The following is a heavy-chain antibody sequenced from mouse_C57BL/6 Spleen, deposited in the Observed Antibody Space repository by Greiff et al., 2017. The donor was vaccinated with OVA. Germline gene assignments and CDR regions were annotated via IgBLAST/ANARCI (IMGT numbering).Heavy chain of an antibody. V-gene: IGHV1-82*01. CDR3: ARRDSNYDYYAMDY. D-gene: IGHD2-5*01. Sequence: QVQLQQSGPELVKPGASVKISCKASGYAFSSSWMNWVKQRPGKGLEWIGRIYPGDGDTNYNGKFKGKATLTADKSSSTAYMQLSSLTYEDSAVYYCARRDSNYDYYAMDYWGQGTSVTVSS. CDR1: GYAFSSSW. CDR2: IYPGDGDT. J-gene: IGHJ4*01.